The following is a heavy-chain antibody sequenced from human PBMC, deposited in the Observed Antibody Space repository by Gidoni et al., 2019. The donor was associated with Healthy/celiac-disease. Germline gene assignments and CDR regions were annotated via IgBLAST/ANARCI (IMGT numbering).Heavy chain of an antibody. D-gene: IGHD3-10*01. CDR2: ISYDGSNK. CDR3: ARDDYYGSGSYYNLDY. CDR1: GFTFSSYA. Sequence: VQLVESGGGVVQPGRSLRLSCAASGFTFSSYAMHWVRQAPGKGLEWGAVISYDGSNKYYADSVKGRFTISRDNSKNTLYLQMNSLRAEDTAVYYCARDDYYGSGSYYNLDYWGQGTLVTVSS. J-gene: IGHJ4*02. V-gene: IGHV3-30-3*01.